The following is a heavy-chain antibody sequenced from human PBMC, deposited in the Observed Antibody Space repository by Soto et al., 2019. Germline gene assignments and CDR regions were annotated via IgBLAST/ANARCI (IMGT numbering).Heavy chain of an antibody. Sequence: QVQLQQWGAGLLKPSETLSLTCAVYGGSFSGYYWSWIRQPPGKGLEWIGEINHSGSTNYNPSLKSRVTISVDTSKNQFSLKLSSVTAADTAVYYCARRGIVVTAIPLDYWGQGTLVTVSS. D-gene: IGHD2-21*02. J-gene: IGHJ4*02. CDR2: INHSGST. V-gene: IGHV4-34*01. CDR3: ARRGIVVTAIPLDY. CDR1: GGSFSGYY.